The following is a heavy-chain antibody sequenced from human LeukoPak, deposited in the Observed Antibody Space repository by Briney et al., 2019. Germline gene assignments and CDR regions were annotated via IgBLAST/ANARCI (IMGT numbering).Heavy chain of an antibody. D-gene: IGHD3-3*01. V-gene: IGHV3-23*01. CDR1: GFTFSSYA. Sequence: PGGSLRLSCAASGFTFSSYAMSWVRQAPGKGLEWVSAISGSGGSTYYADSVKGRFTISRDNSKNTLYLQMNSLRAEDTAVYYCARGAKRFLEWLSHPAFDYWGQGTLVTVSS. CDR3: ARGAKRFLEWLSHPAFDY. J-gene: IGHJ4*02. CDR2: ISGSGGST.